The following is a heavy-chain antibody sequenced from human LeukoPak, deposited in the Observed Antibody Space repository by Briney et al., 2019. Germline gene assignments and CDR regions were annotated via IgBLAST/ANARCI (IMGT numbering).Heavy chain of an antibody. CDR3: ARVGSSWPHYYFDS. CDR1: GGSISSYY. CDR2: IYYSGST. D-gene: IGHD6-13*01. V-gene: IGHV4-59*08. Sequence: SETLCLTCTVSGGSISSYYWSWIRQPPGKGLEWIGYIYYSGSTNYNPSLKSRVTISVDTSKNQFFLKLSSVTAADTAVYYCARVGSSWPHYYFDSWGRGTLVTVSS. J-gene: IGHJ4*02.